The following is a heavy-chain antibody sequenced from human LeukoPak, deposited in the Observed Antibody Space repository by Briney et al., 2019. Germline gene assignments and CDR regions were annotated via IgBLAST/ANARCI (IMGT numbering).Heavy chain of an antibody. D-gene: IGHD6-19*01. CDR2: INGDGDTT. V-gene: IGHV3-74*01. CDR3: ARETVQSLDY. CDR1: GFTFSSYW. J-gene: IGHJ4*02. Sequence: GGSLRLSCAASGFTFSSYWLHWVRQAPGKGLVWVSRINGDGDTTRYADSVKGRFTISRDNAKNTLYLQMNSLTDEDTAVYYCARETVQSLDYWGQGTLLTVSS.